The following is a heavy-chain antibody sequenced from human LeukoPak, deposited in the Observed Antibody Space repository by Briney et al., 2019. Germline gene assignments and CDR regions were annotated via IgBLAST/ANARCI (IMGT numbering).Heavy chain of an antibody. CDR3: ARDRCSSTSCYNTPNWFDP. CDR1: GFTFSNYA. CDR2: INWNGGSR. Sequence: PGGSLRLSCAASGFTFSNYAMSWVRQAPGKGLEWVSGINWNGGSRGYADSVKGRFTISRDNAKNSVYLQMNSLRSEDTAFYHCARDRCSSTSCYNTPNWFDPWGQGTLVTVSS. J-gene: IGHJ5*02. D-gene: IGHD2-2*02. V-gene: IGHV3-20*01.